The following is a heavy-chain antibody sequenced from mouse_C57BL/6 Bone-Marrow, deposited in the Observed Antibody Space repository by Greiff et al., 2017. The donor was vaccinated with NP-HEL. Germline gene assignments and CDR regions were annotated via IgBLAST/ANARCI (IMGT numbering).Heavy chain of an antibody. CDR2: ISDGGSYT. D-gene: IGHD2-4*01. J-gene: IGHJ3*01. Sequence: EVQLVESGGGLVKPGGSLKLSCAASGFTFSSYAMSWVRQTPEKRLEWVATISDGGSYTYYPDNVKGRFTISRDNAKNNLYLQMSHLKSEDTAMYYCARHRDYDYDGFAYWGQGTLVTVSA. CDR3: ARHRDYDYDGFAY. V-gene: IGHV5-4*01. CDR1: GFTFSSYA.